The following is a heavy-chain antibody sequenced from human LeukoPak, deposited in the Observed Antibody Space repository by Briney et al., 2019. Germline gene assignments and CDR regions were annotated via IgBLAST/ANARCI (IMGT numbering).Heavy chain of an antibody. D-gene: IGHD4-11*01. CDR3: ARDLGSYSNYGTNWFDP. CDR1: GYAFINYG. V-gene: IGHV1-18*01. CDR2: ISAYNGNT. J-gene: IGHJ5*02. Sequence: ASVKVSCKASGYAFINYGVSWVRRAPGQGLEWMGWISAYNGNTNYAQKLQGRVTMTTDTSTSTAYMELRSLRSDDTAVYYCARDLGSYSNYGTNWFDPWGQGTLVTVSS.